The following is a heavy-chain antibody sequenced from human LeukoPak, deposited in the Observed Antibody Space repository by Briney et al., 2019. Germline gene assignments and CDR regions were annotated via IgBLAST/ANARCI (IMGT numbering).Heavy chain of an antibody. CDR3: ARDRSPFRSGYYTIRHAFDI. V-gene: IGHV3-7*03. D-gene: IGHD3-3*01. CDR1: GFTFSSYW. J-gene: IGHJ3*02. Sequence: GGSLRLSCAASGFTFSSYWMSWVRQAPGKGLEWVANIKQDGSEKYYVDSVKGRFTISRDNAKNSLYLQMNSLRAEDTALYYCARDRSPFRSGYYTIRHAFDIWGQGTMVTVSS. CDR2: IKQDGSEK.